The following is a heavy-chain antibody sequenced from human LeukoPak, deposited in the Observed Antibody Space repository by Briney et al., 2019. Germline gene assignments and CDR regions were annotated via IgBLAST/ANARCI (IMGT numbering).Heavy chain of an antibody. D-gene: IGHD2-2*01. CDR3: ARGQVVPAAIDLYFDL. CDR1: GFTFSSYS. V-gene: IGHV3-21*01. Sequence: GGSLRLSCAASGFTFSSYSMNWVRQAPGKRLEWVSSISSSSSYIYYADSVKGRFTISRDNAKNSLYLQMNSLRAEDTAVYYCARGQVVPAAIDLYFDLWGRGTLVTVSS. CDR2: ISSSSSYI. J-gene: IGHJ2*01.